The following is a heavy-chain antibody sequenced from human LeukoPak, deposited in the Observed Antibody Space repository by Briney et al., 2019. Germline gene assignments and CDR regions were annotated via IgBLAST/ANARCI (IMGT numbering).Heavy chain of an antibody. V-gene: IGHV1-69*04. CDR1: GGTFSSYA. J-gene: IGHJ6*02. CDR3: ARGHTTAMVTVYYYGMDV. Sequence: ASVKVSCKASGGTFSSYAISWVRQAPGQGLEWMGRIIPILGIANYAQKFQGRVTITADKSTSTAYMELSSLRSEDTAVYYCARGHTTAMVTVYYYGMDVWGQGTTVTVSS. CDR2: IIPILGIA. D-gene: IGHD5-18*01.